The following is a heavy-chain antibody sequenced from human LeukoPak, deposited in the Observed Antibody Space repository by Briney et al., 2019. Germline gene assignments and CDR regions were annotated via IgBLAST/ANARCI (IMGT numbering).Heavy chain of an antibody. CDR2: ISYDGSHQ. CDR3: ARARNGTLKY. Sequence: GGSLRLSCAASGFTFSHYAMHWVRQAPGKGLEWMAVISYDGSHQYSADSVKGRLTISRDNSRHTLYLQMNSLRPEDTAVYYCARARNGTLKYWGQGTLVTVSS. CDR1: GFTFSHYA. V-gene: IGHV3-30*01. D-gene: IGHD1-26*01. J-gene: IGHJ4*02.